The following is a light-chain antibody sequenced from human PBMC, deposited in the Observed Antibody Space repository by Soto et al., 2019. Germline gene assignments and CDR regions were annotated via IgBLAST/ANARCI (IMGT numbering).Light chain of an antibody. CDR3: QQFKSYPVT. J-gene: IGKJ5*01. CDR1: QGISSA. V-gene: IGKV1-13*02. Sequence: AIQLTQSPSSLSASVGDRVTITCRASQGISSALAWYQQKPGKAPKLLIYDASSLESGVPSRFSGSGSGTDFTLTISSRQPEDFATYYCQQFKSYPVTFGQGTRLEIK. CDR2: DAS.